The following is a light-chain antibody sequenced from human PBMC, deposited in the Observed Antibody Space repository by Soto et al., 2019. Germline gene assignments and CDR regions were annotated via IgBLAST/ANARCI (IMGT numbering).Light chain of an antibody. V-gene: IGKV1-5*03. J-gene: IGKJ1*01. CDR3: QQYDTYSRT. CDR2: KAS. CDR1: QSISTW. Sequence: DSQMTQSPSTLSASVGDRVTITCRASQSISTWLAWYQHKPGKAPKLLIYKASSLEGGVPSRFSGSGSGTEFTLTIRSLQPDDFATYYCQQYDTYSRTFGQGTKGDI.